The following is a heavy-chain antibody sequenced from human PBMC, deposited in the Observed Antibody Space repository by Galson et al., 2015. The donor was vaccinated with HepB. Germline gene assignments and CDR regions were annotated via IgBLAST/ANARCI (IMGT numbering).Heavy chain of an antibody. J-gene: IGHJ5*02. Sequence: SLRLSCAASGFTFSAYALHWVRQAPGRGLEWVAGISNDGSSKYYADSVKGRFTISRANYRNTIYLHMNSLRVEDTAIYYCAREEYGSGWYGSVMGNWFDPWGQGTLVTVSS. CDR2: ISNDGSSK. D-gene: IGHD6-19*01. CDR1: GFTFSAYA. V-gene: IGHV3-30*04. CDR3: AREEYGSGWYGSVMGNWFDP.